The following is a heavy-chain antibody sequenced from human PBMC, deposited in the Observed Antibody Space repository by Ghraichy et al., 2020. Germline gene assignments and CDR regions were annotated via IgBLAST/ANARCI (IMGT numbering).Heavy chain of an antibody. J-gene: IGHJ4*02. D-gene: IGHD6-13*01. Sequence: SVKVSCKASGGTFSSYTISWVRQAPGQGLEWMGRIIPILGIANYAQKFQGRVTITADKSTSTAYMELSSLRSEDTAVYYCARDQGVSGYSSSWYSVPFDYWGQGTLVTVSS. CDR3: ARDQGVSGYSSSWYSVPFDY. V-gene: IGHV1-69*04. CDR1: GGTFSSYT. CDR2: IIPILGIA.